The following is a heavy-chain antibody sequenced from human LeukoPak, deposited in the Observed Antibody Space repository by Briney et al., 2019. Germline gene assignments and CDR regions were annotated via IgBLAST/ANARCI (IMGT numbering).Heavy chain of an antibody. CDR2: IGTAGDT. D-gene: IGHD2-2*01. V-gene: IGHV3-13*01. CDR3: ARGEPGYCSSTSCSNFDY. Sequence: GGSLRLSRAASGFTFSSYDMHWVRQATGKGLEWVSAIGTAGDTYYPGSVKGRFTISRENAKNSLYLQMNSLRAGDTAVYYCARGEPGYCSSTSCSNFDYWGQGTLVTVSS. CDR1: GFTFSSYD. J-gene: IGHJ4*02.